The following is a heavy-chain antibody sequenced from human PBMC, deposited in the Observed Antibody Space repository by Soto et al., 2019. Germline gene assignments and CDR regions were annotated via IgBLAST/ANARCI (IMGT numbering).Heavy chain of an antibody. CDR3: ARLPMV. V-gene: IGHV4-30-2*01. Sequence: QVQLQESGSGLVKPSQTLSLTCAVSGGSISSGGYSWSWIRQPPGKGLEWIGYIYHSGSTYYNPSHKSRVTISEDRSKNQFSLKLSSVTAADTAVYYCARLPMVWGQGTLVTVSS. D-gene: IGHD3-10*01. J-gene: IGHJ4*02. CDR2: IYHSGST. CDR1: GGSISSGGYS.